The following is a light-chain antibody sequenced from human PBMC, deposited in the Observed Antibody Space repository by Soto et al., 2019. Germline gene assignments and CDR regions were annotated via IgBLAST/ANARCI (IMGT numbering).Light chain of an antibody. CDR3: QLYGNSLA. V-gene: IGKV3-20*01. J-gene: IGKJ1*01. Sequence: EIVLTQSPGTLSLSPGERATLSCRASQSVSSTYLAWYQQIPGQAPRLLISDTSSRATGIPDRFSGSGSGTDFTLTISRLEHEDFAVYYCQLYGNSLAFGQGTKVEIK. CDR2: DTS. CDR1: QSVSSTY.